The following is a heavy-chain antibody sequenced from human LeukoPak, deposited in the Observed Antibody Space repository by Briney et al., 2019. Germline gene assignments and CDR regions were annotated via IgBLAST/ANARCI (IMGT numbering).Heavy chain of an antibody. D-gene: IGHD3-10*01. CDR2: MNPKSGDT. Sequence: ASVKVSCKASGYSFTNYDINWVRQATGQGLEWMGWMNPKSGDTGYSQTFQGRVFITRDTSINTAYMELSSLGSDDTAVYYCARDGRGSRSSWFDPWGQGTLVTVSS. J-gene: IGHJ5*02. CDR1: GYSFTNYD. CDR3: ARDGRGSRSSWFDP. V-gene: IGHV1-8*03.